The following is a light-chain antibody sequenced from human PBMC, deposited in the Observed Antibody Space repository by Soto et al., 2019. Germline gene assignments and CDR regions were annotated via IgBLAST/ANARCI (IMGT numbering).Light chain of an antibody. J-gene: IGLJ2*01. CDR2: DVS. CDR3: SSYPPDNIVVV. Sequence: QSALTQPASVSGSPGQSITISCTGTLSDIGLYKFVSWYQHHPGKAPKLIIFDVSSRASGISNRFSGSKSGNTASLTISGLQAEDEADYYCSSYPPDNIVVVFGGGTKLTVL. CDR1: LSDIGLYKF. V-gene: IGLV2-14*03.